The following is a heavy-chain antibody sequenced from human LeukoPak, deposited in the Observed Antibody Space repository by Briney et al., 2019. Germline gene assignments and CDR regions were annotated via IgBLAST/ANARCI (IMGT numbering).Heavy chain of an antibody. V-gene: IGHV1-2*02. D-gene: IGHD5-12*01. J-gene: IGHJ6*03. Sequence: ASVKVSCKASGYTFSGFYIHWVRQAPGQGLEWMGWINPNSGVTNYAQTLQGRVTITRDTSIDTAYMQLSRLRSDDTAVYYCAKDRYGDYEAPFHYYMDAWGRGTTVTVSS. CDR3: AKDRYGDYEAPFHYYMDA. CDR2: INPNSGVT. CDR1: GYTFSGFY.